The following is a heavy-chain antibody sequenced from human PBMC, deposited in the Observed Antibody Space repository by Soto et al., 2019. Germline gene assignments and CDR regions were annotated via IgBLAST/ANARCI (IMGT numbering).Heavy chain of an antibody. CDR2: INHSGST. D-gene: IGHD2-21*01. V-gene: IGHV4-34*01. CDR3: ATDNIPVLFDY. CDR1: GGSFSGYY. J-gene: IGHJ4*02. Sequence: PSETLSLSCAVYGGSFSGYYWTWIRQPPGTGLEWIGEINHSGSTNYNPSLKSRVTISVDTSKNQFSLKLTSVTAADTAVYYCATDNIPVLFDYWGQAPLVTVX.